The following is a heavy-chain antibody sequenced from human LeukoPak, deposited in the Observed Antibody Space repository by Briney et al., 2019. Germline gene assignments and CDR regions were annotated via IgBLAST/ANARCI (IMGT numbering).Heavy chain of an antibody. CDR1: GFTFSSYA. Sequence: GGSLRLSCAASGFTFSSYALRWVRQAPGKGLECVSGISGDGSSIYYADSVKGRFTISRDNAKNSLYLQMNSVRAEDTGVYYCARGRLLRYFDWLESGTGGDAFDIWGQGTMVTVSS. D-gene: IGHD3-9*01. CDR3: ARGRLLRYFDWLESGTGGDAFDI. J-gene: IGHJ3*02. V-gene: IGHV3-21*01. CDR2: ISGDGSSI.